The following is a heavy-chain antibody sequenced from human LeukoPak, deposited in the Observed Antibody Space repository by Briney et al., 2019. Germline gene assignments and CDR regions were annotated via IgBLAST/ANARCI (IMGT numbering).Heavy chain of an antibody. D-gene: IGHD3-10*01. J-gene: IGHJ4*02. CDR3: ARDPLRFGEYYYFDY. CDR1: GFTFSNAW. Sequence: GGSLRLSCAASGFTFSNAWMSWVRQAPGKGLEWVAVISYDGSNKYYADSVKGRFTISRDNSKNTLYLQMNSLRAEDTAVYYCARDPLRFGEYYYFDYWGQGTLVTVSS. V-gene: IGHV3-30*03. CDR2: ISYDGSNK.